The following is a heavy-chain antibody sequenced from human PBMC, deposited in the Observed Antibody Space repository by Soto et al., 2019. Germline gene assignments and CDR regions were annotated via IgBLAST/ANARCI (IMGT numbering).Heavy chain of an antibody. J-gene: IGHJ4*02. D-gene: IGHD4-17*01. Sequence: QVQLVQSGAEVKKPGASVKVSCKASGYTFTSYDINWVRQATGQGLEWMGWVKPNSGNTGDAQKFQGRVTMTRTTSISTAYMALSRLRSEDTAVYYCARTLYGDNVDYWGQGTLVPVSS. V-gene: IGHV1-8*01. CDR1: GYTFTSYD. CDR2: VKPNSGNT. CDR3: ARTLYGDNVDY.